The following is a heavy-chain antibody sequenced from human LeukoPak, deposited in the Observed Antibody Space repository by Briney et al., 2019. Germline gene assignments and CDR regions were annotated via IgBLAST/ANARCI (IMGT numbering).Heavy chain of an antibody. J-gene: IGHJ4*02. CDR3: AGGTGFIIKD. V-gene: IGHV3-7*03. D-gene: IGHD3-9*01. CDR1: GFTFSLYW. Sequence: GGSLRLSCAASGFTFSLYWMNWVRRAPGKGLEWVANIKQDGSEKNYVDSVKGRYTISRDNAKNSLYLQMNNLRVEDTAMYYCAGGTGFIIKDWGQGTLVTVSS. CDR2: IKQDGSEK.